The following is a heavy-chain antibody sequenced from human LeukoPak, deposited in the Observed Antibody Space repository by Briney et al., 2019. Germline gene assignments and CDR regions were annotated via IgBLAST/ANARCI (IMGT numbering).Heavy chain of an antibody. CDR1: GYSFTSYW. Sequence: GESLKISCKGSGYSFTSYWIGWVRHVPGKGLEYMGIIYPGDSDTRYSPSFQGQVTISADKSISTAYLQWSSLKASDTAMYYCARQGVVVVAATGYFDYWGQGTLVTVSS. J-gene: IGHJ4*02. CDR2: IYPGDSDT. CDR3: ARQGVVVVAATGYFDY. D-gene: IGHD2-15*01. V-gene: IGHV5-51*01.